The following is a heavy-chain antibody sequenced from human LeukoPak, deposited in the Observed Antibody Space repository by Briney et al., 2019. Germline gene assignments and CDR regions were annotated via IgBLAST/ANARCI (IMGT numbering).Heavy chain of an antibody. J-gene: IGHJ3*01. V-gene: IGHV1-3*01. Sequence: GASVTVSCKTSGHTFSINIINWVRQAPGQRLDWMGWINAGNGNTKYSEKFQGRVTITRDTSASTVYMGMSSLRSEDTAVYYCARERPTTTAFHVWGQGTMVTVS. CDR2: INAGNGNT. CDR1: GHTFSINI. D-gene: IGHD1-14*01. CDR3: ARERPTTTAFHV.